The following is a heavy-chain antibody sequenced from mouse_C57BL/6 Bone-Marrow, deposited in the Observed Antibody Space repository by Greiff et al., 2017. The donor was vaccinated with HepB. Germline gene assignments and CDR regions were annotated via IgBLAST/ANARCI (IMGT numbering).Heavy chain of an antibody. V-gene: IGHV5-6*01. CDR1: GFTFSSYG. CDR3: ARHGLYYSNYDYAMDY. J-gene: IGHJ4*01. Sequence: EVHLVESGGDLVKPGGSLKLSCAASGFTFSSYGMSWVRQTPDKRLEWVATISSGGSYTYYPDSVKGRFTISRDNAKNTLYLQMSSLKSEDTAMYYCARHGLYYSNYDYAMDYWGQGTSVTVSS. CDR2: ISSGGSYT. D-gene: IGHD2-5*01.